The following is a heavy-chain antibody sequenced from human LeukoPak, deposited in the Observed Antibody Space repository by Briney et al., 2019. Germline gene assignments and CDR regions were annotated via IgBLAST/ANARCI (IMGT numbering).Heavy chain of an antibody. CDR2: IYYSGST. CDR1: GGSISSGDYY. CDR3: ARVGRLHSFDY. D-gene: IGHD5-12*01. J-gene: IGHJ4*02. V-gene: IGHV4-30-4*01. Sequence: SETLSLTCTVSGGSISSGDYYWSWIRQPPGKGLEWIGYIYYSGSTYHNPSLKSRVTISVDTSKNQFSLKLSSVTAADTAVYYCARVGRLHSFDYWGQGTLVTVSS.